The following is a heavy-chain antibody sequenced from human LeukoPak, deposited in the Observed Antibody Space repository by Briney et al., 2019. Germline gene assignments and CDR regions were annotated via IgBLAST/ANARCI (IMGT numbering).Heavy chain of an antibody. D-gene: IGHD3-16*02. Sequence: ASVKVSCXASGYTFTSYDINWVRQATGQGLEWMGWMNPNSGNTGYAQKFQGRVTMTRNTSISTAYMELSSLRSEDTAVYYCARVNYDYVWGSYPSLTYYYYYMDVWGKGTTVTVSS. CDR1: GYTFTSYD. CDR2: MNPNSGNT. V-gene: IGHV1-8*01. CDR3: ARVNYDYVWGSYPSLTYYYYYMDV. J-gene: IGHJ6*03.